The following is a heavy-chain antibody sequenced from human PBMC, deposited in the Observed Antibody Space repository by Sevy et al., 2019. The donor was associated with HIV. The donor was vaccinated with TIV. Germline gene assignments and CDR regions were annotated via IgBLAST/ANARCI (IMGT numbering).Heavy chain of an antibody. CDR3: ARVTVRGFDY. CDR1: GFTVSSNY. J-gene: IGHJ4*02. D-gene: IGHD3-10*01. V-gene: IGHV3-53*01. CDR2: LYSGGST. Sequence: GGSLRLSCTASGFTVSSNYMSWVRQAPGKGLEWVSVLYSGGSTYYADSVKGRFTISRDNSKITLYLQMNSLRAEDTAVYYCARVTVRGFDYWGQGTLVTVYS.